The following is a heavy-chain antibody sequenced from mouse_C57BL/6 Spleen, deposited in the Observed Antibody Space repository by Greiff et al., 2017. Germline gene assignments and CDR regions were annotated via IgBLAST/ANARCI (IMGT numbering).Heavy chain of an antibody. D-gene: IGHD1-1*01. CDR3: ARRATTVATDY. CDR1: GYTFTSYW. J-gene: IGHJ2*01. V-gene: IGHV1-50*01. Sequence: VQLQQPGAELVKPGASVKLSCKASGYTFTSYWMQWVKQRPGQGLEWIGEIDPSDSYTNYNQKFKGKATLTVDTSSSTAYMQLSSLTSEDSAVYYCARRATTVATDYWGQGTTLTVSS. CDR2: IDPSDSYT.